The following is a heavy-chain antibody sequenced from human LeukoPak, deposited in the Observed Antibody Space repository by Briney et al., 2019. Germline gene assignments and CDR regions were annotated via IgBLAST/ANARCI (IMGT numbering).Heavy chain of an antibody. V-gene: IGHV1-18*01. D-gene: IGHD3-3*01. Sequence: ASVTVSFKTSGYAFSSFAIAWVRQAPGQGLEWMGWISTYTNTNAAQKFQGRVTMTTDTSTSTAYMELTSLRSDDTAVYYCARCYDFWTGYFDYWGQGTPVTVSS. CDR1: GYAFSSFA. CDR3: ARCYDFWTGYFDY. J-gene: IGHJ4*02. CDR2: ISTYTNT.